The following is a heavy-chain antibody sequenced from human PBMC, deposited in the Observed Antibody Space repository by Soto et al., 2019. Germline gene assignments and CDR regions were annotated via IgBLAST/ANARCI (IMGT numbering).Heavy chain of an antibody. Sequence: GESLKISCKASGYIFIDYWIGWVRQMPGKGLEWMGIVYPRDSDTRYSPSFQGQVTISADRSTGTAFLQWRSLKASDTALYYCASPPLPGYSIPFNSWGQGTLVIVSS. D-gene: IGHD2-15*01. CDR3: ASPPLPGYSIPFNS. CDR1: GYIFIDYW. J-gene: IGHJ5*02. CDR2: VYPRDSDT. V-gene: IGHV5-51*01.